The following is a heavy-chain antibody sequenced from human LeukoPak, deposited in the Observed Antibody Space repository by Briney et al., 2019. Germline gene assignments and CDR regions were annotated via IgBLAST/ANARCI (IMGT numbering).Heavy chain of an antibody. CDR2: ISSSATTI. V-gene: IGHV3-48*03. J-gene: IGHJ4*02. D-gene: IGHD6-19*01. CDR1: GFTFSDYE. Sequence: PGGSLRLSCAASGFTFSDYEMNWVRQAPGKGLEWVSYISSSATTIFYADSVKGRFTISRDNAKNSLYLQMNSLRAEDTAVYYCAGEWQWLDYFDYWGQGTLVTVSS. CDR3: AGEWQWLDYFDY.